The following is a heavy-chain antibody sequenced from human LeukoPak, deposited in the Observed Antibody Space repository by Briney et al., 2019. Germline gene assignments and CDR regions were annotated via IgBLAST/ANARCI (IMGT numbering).Heavy chain of an antibody. CDR3: ARLRGAMTPVTSDFDY. J-gene: IGHJ4*02. V-gene: IGHV4-39*01. Sequence: SETLSLACTVSGGSISGSSYYWAWVRQPPGKGLEWVGSGFYSGSAYSNPSLKSRVTISVDTSRNQFSLNLSSVTAADTAVYYCARLRGAMTPVTSDFDYWGQGTLVTVSS. CDR1: GGSISGSSYY. D-gene: IGHD4-17*01. CDR2: GFYSGSA.